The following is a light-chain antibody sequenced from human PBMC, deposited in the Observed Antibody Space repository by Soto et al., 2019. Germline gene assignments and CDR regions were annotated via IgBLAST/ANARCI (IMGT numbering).Light chain of an antibody. CDR3: QQYVSSSRT. V-gene: IGKV3-20*01. CDR1: QSVSSY. Sequence: EIVLTQSPGTLSLSPGERATLSCRASQSVSSYLAWYQQNPGQAPRLLIYGASSRATGIPDRFSGSGSGQDFTLNISRLEPEDFAVYYCQQYVSSSRTFGQGTKVEIK. CDR2: GAS. J-gene: IGKJ1*01.